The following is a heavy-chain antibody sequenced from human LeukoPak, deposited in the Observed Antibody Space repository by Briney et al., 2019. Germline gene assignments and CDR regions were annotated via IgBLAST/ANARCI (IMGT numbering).Heavy chain of an antibody. CDR3: AIRKGPGWSGHLPGGYGMDV. V-gene: IGHV4-34*01. J-gene: IGHJ6*02. CDR2: INHSGST. D-gene: IGHD3-3*01. CDR1: GGSFSGDY. Sequence: SETLSLTCAVYGGSFSGDYWNWIRQPPGKGLEWIGGINHSGSTDYNPSLKSRVTISVDTSKNQFSLKLSSVTAADTAVYYCAIRKGPGWSGHLPGGYGMDVWGQGTTVTVSS.